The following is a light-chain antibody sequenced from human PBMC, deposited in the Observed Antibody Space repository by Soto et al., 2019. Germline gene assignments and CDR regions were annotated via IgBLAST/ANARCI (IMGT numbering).Light chain of an antibody. V-gene: IGLV2-14*01. CDR3: SSYTTSSTYV. J-gene: IGLJ1*01. CDR2: GVT. Sequence: QSVLTQPASVSGFPGQSITISCTGTSSDIGRYDYVSWHQQHPGKAPKLIIHGVTHRPSGVSIRFAGSKSANTASLTISGLQAEDEAYYFCSSYTTSSTYVFGSGTKVNVL. CDR1: SSDIGRYDY.